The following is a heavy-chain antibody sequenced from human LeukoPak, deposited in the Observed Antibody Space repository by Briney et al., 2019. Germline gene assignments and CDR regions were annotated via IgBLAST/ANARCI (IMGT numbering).Heavy chain of an antibody. CDR1: GGSISNSSYY. V-gene: IGHV4-39*01. CDR3: ARQYYDILTGYPYFFDS. CDR2: IYYSGST. J-gene: IGHJ4*02. Sequence: SETLSLTCTVSGGSISNSSYYWGWIRQPPGNGLEWIGAIYYSGSTYFDPSLKSRVTMSVDTSKSHFSLKLSSVTAADTAVYYCARQYYDILTGYPYFFDSWGQGTLVTVSS. D-gene: IGHD3-9*01.